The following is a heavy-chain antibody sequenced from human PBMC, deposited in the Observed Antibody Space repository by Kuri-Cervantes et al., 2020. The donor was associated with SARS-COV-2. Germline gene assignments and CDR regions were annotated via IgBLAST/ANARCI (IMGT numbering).Heavy chain of an antibody. D-gene: IGHD1-7*01. J-gene: IGHJ3*02. CDR1: GGSISSHY. Sequence: SETLSLTCTVSGGSISSHYWSWIRQPPGKGLEWIGYIYYSGSTNYNPSLKSRVTISVDTSKNQFSLKLSSVTAADTAVYYCASPNWNYVAFDIWGQGTMVTVSS. CDR3: ASPNWNYVAFDI. V-gene: IGHV4-59*08. CDR2: IYYSGST.